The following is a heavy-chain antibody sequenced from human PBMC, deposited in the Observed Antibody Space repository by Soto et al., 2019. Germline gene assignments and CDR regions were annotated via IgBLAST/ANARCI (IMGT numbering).Heavy chain of an antibody. J-gene: IGHJ4*02. CDR1: GGPITSGDYY. CDR3: ASGNFVYAY. V-gene: IGHV4-31*03. Sequence: SETLSLTCTVSGGPITSGDYYWSWIRQHPGKGLEWLGHIYHSGNTYYSPSLKSRISMSVDTSTNQFSLNLYSVTAADTAVYYCASGNFVYAYWGQGAQVTVSS. D-gene: IGHD2-2*01. CDR2: IYHSGNT.